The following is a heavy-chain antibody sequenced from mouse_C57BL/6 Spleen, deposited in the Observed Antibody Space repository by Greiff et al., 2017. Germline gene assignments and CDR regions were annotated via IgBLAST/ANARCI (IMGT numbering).Heavy chain of an antibody. CDR3: ARWTEPWYFDV. Sequence: EVQLVESGPELVKPGASVKISCKASGYSFTDYNMNWVKQSNGKSLEWIGVINPNYGTTNYNQKFKGKATLTVDQSSSTAYMQLNSLTSEDSAVYYGARWTEPWYFDVWGTGTTVTVSS. V-gene: IGHV1-39*01. CDR2: INPNYGTT. CDR1: GYSFTDYN. J-gene: IGHJ1*03.